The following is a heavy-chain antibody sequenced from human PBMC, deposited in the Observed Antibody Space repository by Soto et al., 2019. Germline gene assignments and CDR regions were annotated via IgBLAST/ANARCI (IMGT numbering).Heavy chain of an antibody. D-gene: IGHD3-22*01. J-gene: IGHJ4*02. CDR1: GFTFSSYA. CDR2: ISGSGGST. Sequence: GGSLRLSCAASGFTFSSYAMSWVRQAPGKGLEWVSAISGSGGSTYYADSVKGRFTISRDNSKNTLYLQMNSLRAEDTAVYYCAKETDSSGNHSPPVTLDYWGQGTLVTVSS. CDR3: AKETDSSGNHSPPVTLDY. V-gene: IGHV3-23*01.